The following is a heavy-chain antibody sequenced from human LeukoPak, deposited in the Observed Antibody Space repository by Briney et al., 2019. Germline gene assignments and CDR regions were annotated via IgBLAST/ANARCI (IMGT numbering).Heavy chain of an antibody. CDR2: IYYSGST. V-gene: IGHV4-59*08. CDR1: GGSISSYY. J-gene: IGHJ4*02. Sequence: TSETLSLTCTVSGGSISSYYWSWIRQPPGKGLEWIGYIYYSGSTNYNPSLRSRVTISVDTSKNQFSLKLSSVTAADTAVYYCARHATTMIVGDHLDYWGQGTLVTVSS. CDR3: ARHATTMIVGDHLDY. D-gene: IGHD3-22*01.